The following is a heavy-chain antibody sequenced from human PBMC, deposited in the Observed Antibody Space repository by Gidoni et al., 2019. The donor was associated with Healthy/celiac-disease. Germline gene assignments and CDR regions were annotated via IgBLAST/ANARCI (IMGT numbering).Heavy chain of an antibody. J-gene: IGHJ5*02. CDR2: IKHSGST. Sequence: QVQLQQWGAGLLNPSETLSLTCAVYGGSFSGYYWSWIRQPPGKGLEWIGEIKHSGSTNYNPSLKSRVTISVDTSKNQFSLKLSSVTAADTAVYYCARYCSGGSCYGRNWFDPWGQGTLVTVSS. D-gene: IGHD2-15*01. V-gene: IGHV4-34*01. CDR3: ARYCSGGSCYGRNWFDP. CDR1: GGSFSGYY.